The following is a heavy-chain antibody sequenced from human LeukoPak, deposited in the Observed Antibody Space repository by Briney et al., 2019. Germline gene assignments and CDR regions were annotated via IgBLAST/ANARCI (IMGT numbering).Heavy chain of an antibody. V-gene: IGHV4-61*02. CDR3: ARDGVWFGELVGDY. Sequence: PSQTLSLTCTVSGGSISSGSYYWSWIRQPAGKGLEWIGRIYTSGSTNYNPSLKSRVTISVDTSKNQFSLKLSSVTAADTAVYYCARDGVWFGELVGDYWGQGTLVTVSS. CDR1: GGSISSGSYY. CDR2: IYTSGST. J-gene: IGHJ4*02. D-gene: IGHD3-10*01.